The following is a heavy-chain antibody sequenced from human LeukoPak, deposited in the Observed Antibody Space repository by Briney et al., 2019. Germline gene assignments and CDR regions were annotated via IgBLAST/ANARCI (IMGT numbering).Heavy chain of an antibody. CDR1: GGSISSGGYY. CDR2: IYYSGST. J-gene: IGHJ4*02. Sequence: PSETLSLTCTVSGGSISSGGYYWSWLRQHPGKSLEWIGYIYYSGSTYYNPSPKSRVTISVDTSKNQFSLKLSSVTAADTAVYYCATSDYWGQGTLVTVSS. V-gene: IGHV4-31*03. CDR3: ATSDY.